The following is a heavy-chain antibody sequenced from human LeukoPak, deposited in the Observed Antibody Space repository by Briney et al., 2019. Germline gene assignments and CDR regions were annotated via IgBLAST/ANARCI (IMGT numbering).Heavy chain of an antibody. CDR1: GGAISSHY. D-gene: IGHD3-10*01. J-gene: IGHJ4*02. Sequence: PSETLSLTCTVSGGAISSHYWSWIRQPPGKGLEWIGYMYISGRTNSNPSLKSRVTISIESSKNQISLKLTSVTAADTAVYYCARDPYYYGRGSYSDYFFESWGQGTLVTVSS. V-gene: IGHV4-59*11. CDR2: MYISGRT. CDR3: ARDPYYYGRGSYSDYFFES.